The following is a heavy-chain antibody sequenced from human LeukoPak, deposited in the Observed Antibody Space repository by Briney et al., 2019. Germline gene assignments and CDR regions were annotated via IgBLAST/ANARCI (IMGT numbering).Heavy chain of an antibody. CDR2: ISSSSSAI. CDR3: VRDHYYSFDY. D-gene: IGHD2/OR15-2a*01. Sequence: GGSLRLSCAASGFTFSSYSMNWVRQTPGKGLEWISYISSSSSAIYYADSVKGRSTISRDNAKNSLYLQMNSLRDEDTAVYYCVRDHYYSFDYWGQGTLVTVSS. V-gene: IGHV3-48*02. CDR1: GFTFSSYS. J-gene: IGHJ4*02.